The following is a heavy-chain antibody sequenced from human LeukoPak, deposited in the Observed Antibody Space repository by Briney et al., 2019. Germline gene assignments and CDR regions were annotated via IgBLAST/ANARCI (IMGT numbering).Heavy chain of an antibody. CDR3: ARAVVVPAAMPGDYYYYYMDV. Sequence: PGGSLRLSCAASGFTFSSYWMSWVRQAPGKGLEWVANIKQDGSEKYYVDSEKGRFTISRDNAKNSLYLQMNSLRAEDTAVYYCARAVVVPAAMPGDYYYYYMDVWGKGTTVTVSS. CDR2: IKQDGSEK. J-gene: IGHJ6*03. D-gene: IGHD2-2*01. V-gene: IGHV3-7*01. CDR1: GFTFSSYW.